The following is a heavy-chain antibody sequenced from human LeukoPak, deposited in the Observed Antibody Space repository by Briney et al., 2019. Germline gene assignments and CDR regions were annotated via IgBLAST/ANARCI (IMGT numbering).Heavy chain of an antibody. CDR2: INHSGSP. D-gene: IGHD5-18*01. CDR1: GGSFSGYY. CDR3: ARELRGYSYGSYSYYYYYMDV. V-gene: IGHV4-34*01. J-gene: IGHJ6*03. Sequence: AETLSLTCAVYGGSFSGYYWGWVRQPPGKGLEWIGEINHSGSPNYTASLKRGVTISVDTSKHQFSLKLSSVTAADTAVYYCARELRGYSYGSYSYYYYYMDVWGKGTTVTVSS.